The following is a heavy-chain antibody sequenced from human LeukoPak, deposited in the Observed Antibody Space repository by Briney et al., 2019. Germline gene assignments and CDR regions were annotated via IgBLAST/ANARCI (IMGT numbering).Heavy chain of an antibody. CDR3: AHSLYSTGWVYFDY. CDR2: IYWNDDK. CDR1: GFSLSTSGVG. V-gene: IGHV2-5*01. D-gene: IGHD6-25*01. J-gene: IGHJ4*02. Sequence: SGPTLVKPTQTLTLTCSFSGFSLSTSGVGVNWIRQPPGKVLEWLALIYWNDDKRYSPSLKSRLTITKDTSKNQVVLTMTNMDPVDTATYYCAHSLYSTGWVYFDYWGQGTLVTVSS.